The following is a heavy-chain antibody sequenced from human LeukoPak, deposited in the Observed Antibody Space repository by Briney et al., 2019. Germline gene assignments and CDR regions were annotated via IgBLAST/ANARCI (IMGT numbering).Heavy chain of an antibody. CDR2: IYYSGST. CDR3: ARGGGRYDSSGYPD. J-gene: IGHJ4*02. CDR1: GGSISSYY. D-gene: IGHD3-22*01. Sequence: SETLSLTCTVSGGSISSYYWSWIRQPPGKGLEWIGYIYYSGSTNYNPSLKSRVTISVDTSKNQFSLKLSSVTAADTAAYYCARGGGRYDSSGYPDWGEGTLVTVSS. V-gene: IGHV4-59*01.